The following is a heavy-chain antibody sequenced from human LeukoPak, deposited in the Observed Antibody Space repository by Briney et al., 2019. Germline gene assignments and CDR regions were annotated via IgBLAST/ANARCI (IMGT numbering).Heavy chain of an antibody. Sequence: PSETLSRTCTVSGGSISSGSYYWSWLRQPAGKGLEWIGRIYTSGSTNYNPSLKSRVTISVDTSKNQCSLKLSSVTAVDTAGYYCASSPWNGDWFDPWGQGTLVTVSS. CDR2: IYTSGST. CDR3: ASSPWNGDWFDP. CDR1: GGSISSGSYY. J-gene: IGHJ5*02. V-gene: IGHV4-61*02. D-gene: IGHD1-1*01.